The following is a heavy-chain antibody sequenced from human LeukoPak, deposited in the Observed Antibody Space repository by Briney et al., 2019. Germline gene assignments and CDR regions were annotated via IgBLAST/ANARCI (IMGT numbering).Heavy chain of an antibody. CDR1: GFTFSSYW. V-gene: IGHV3-7*01. CDR3: AKGAMVYAMRSYFDY. D-gene: IGHD2-8*01. CDR2: IKQDGSEK. J-gene: IGHJ4*02. Sequence: GGSLRLSCAASGFTFSSYWMSWVRQAPGKELEWVANIKQDGSEKYYVDSVKGRFTISRDNAKNSLYLQINSLRAEDTAVYYCAKGAMVYAMRSYFDYWGQGTLVTVSS.